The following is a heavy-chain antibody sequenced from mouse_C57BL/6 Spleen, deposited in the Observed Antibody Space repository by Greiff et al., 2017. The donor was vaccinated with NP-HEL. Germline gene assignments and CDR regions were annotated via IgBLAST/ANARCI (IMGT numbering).Heavy chain of an antibody. CDR3: ARNLGDMYYFDY. V-gene: IGHV2-2*01. D-gene: IGHD3-3*01. J-gene: IGHJ2*01. CDR1: GFSLTSYG. Sequence: QVQLQQSGPGLVQPSQSLSITCTVSGFSLTSYGVHWVRQSPGKGLEWLGVIWSGGSTDYNAAFISRLSISKDNSKSQVFFKMNSLQADDTAIYYCARNLGDMYYFDYWGQGTTLTVSS. CDR2: IWSGGST.